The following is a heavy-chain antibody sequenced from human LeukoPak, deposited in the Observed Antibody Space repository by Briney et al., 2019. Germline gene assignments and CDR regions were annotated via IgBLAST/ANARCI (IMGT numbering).Heavy chain of an antibody. D-gene: IGHD6-6*01. Sequence: SETLSLTCSVSGDSISRRSSYWTWIRQPAGRGLEWIGRVYSTGTPNYNPSLRSRVTMSVDTSKNQFSLKLSSVTAADTAVYYCVGTKQVVHSDYFDYWGQGALVTVSS. J-gene: IGHJ4*02. V-gene: IGHV4-61*02. CDR3: VGTKQVVHSDYFDY. CDR2: VYSTGTP. CDR1: GDSISRRSSY.